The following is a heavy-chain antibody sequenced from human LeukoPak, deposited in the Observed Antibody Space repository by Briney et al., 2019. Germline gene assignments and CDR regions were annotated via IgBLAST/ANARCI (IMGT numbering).Heavy chain of an antibody. CDR1: GYTFTSYY. V-gene: IGHV1-46*01. CDR3: ARSGEYYDFWSGSYYGMDV. CDR2: IKPSGDST. Sequence: ASVKVSCKASGYTFTSYYMHWVRQAPGQGLEWMGIIKPSGDSTSYAQKFQGRVTITADKSTSTAYMELSSLRSEDTAVYYCARSGEYYDFWSGSYYGMDVWGQGTTVTVSS. D-gene: IGHD3-3*01. J-gene: IGHJ6*02.